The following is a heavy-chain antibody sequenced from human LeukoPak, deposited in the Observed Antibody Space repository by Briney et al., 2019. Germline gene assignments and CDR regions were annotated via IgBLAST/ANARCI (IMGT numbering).Heavy chain of an antibody. D-gene: IGHD2-2*01. CDR2: IYHSGNS. J-gene: IGHJ5*02. CDR1: GDSISRGYY. Sequence: PSETLSLTCSVSGDSISRGYYWGWIRQPPGKGLEWIGSIYHSGNSYYNPSLERRLTMSVDKSTNRFSLSLTSLSAADTAVYYCAKGRHCTSASCDLFDPWGQGTLVIVSS. V-gene: IGHV4-38-2*02. CDR3: AKGRHCTSASCDLFDP.